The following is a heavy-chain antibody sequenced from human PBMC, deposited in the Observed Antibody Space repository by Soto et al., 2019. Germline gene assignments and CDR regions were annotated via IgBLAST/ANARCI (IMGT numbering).Heavy chain of an antibody. V-gene: IGHV4-4*02. CDR2: IYHTGTI. Sequence: PSETLSLTCAVSGGSISSYNWWTWVRQPPGIGLEWIGEIYHTGTINYNPSLKSRLTISVDNSKNQFSLKLNSVTAADTAMYLCAHKHSRYRALNYWGQGTLATVSA. J-gene: IGHJ4*02. CDR1: GGSISSYNW. D-gene: IGHD3-22*01. CDR3: AHKHSRYRALNY.